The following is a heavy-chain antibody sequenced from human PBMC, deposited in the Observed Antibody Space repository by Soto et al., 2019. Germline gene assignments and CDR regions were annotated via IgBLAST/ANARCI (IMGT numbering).Heavy chain of an antibody. D-gene: IGHD2-2*01. V-gene: IGHV3-21*01. CDR3: ARDQVSGGVPADMGYSYCYGMEV. CDR2: ISSSSSYI. J-gene: IGHJ6*01. Sequence: GGSLRRSCAASGFTFSSYSMNWVRQAPGEGLEWVSSISSSSSYIYYADSVKGRFTISRDNAKNSLYLQMNSLRAEDTAVYYCARDQVSGGVPADMGYSYCYGMEVWAQGTTVTVSS. CDR1: GFTFSSYS.